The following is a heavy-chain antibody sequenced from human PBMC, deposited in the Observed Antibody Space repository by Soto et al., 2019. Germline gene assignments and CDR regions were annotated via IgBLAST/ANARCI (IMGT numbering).Heavy chain of an antibody. CDR1: GYTFTDYW. V-gene: IGHV5-51*01. Sequence: PGESLKITCKGSGYTFTDYWIGWVRQLPGKGLEWMGIIYHAYSDTRYQPPFQAHGTIAGDESASTAYLQWNTLKAQNTAMYYCATHISNFRSSGHALKVWGQGPTVTASS. CDR3: ATHISNFRSSGHALKV. D-gene: IGHD4-4*01. CDR2: IYHAYSDT. J-gene: IGHJ6*02.